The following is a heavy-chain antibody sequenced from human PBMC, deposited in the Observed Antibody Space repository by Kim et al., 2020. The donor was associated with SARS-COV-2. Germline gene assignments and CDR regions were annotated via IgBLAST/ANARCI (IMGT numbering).Heavy chain of an antibody. J-gene: IGHJ4*02. Sequence: GGSLRLSCAASGFTFSRYWMTWVRQAPGKGLEWVANIKEDGSEKHYGDSVKGRFSISRDNAKNSLYLQMSSLRVEDTAVYYCSKEHWGPEYWSQGTLVTVSS. CDR1: GFTFSRYW. V-gene: IGHV3-7*01. CDR3: SKEHWGPEY. CDR2: IKEDGSEK. D-gene: IGHD7-27*01.